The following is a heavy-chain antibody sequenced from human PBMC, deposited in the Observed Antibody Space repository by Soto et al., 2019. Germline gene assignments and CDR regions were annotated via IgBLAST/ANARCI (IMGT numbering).Heavy chain of an antibody. Sequence: SETLSLTCTVSGGSVRSGDYYWTWIRQHPGKGLEWIGYISHRGSTFYTPSLKSRVTISVDTSKNQFSLKLSSVTAADTAVYYCARVVRYYGSGSYQYYYYYMDVWGKGTTVTVSS. D-gene: IGHD3-10*01. CDR3: ARVVRYYGSGSYQYYYYYMDV. CDR2: ISHRGST. V-gene: IGHV4-31*03. J-gene: IGHJ6*03. CDR1: GGSVRSGDYY.